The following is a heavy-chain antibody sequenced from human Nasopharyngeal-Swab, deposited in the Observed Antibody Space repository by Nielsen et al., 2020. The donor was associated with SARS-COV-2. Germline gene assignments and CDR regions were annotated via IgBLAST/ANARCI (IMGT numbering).Heavy chain of an antibody. CDR3: AGGPSSSRFDP. J-gene: IGHJ5*02. CDR2: ISASGTTM. V-gene: IGHV3-11*01. D-gene: IGHD6-13*01. CDR1: GFTFSDYY. Sequence: GESLKISCVGSGFTFSDYYMSWIRQAPGKGLEWVSYISASGTTMYADSVKGRFTISRDNARKSVYLQLNSLRAEDTAVYYCAGGPSSSRFDPWGQGSLVTVSS.